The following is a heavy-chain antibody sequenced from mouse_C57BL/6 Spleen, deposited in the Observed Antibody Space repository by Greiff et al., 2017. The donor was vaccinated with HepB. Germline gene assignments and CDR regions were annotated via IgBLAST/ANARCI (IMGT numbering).Heavy chain of an antibody. D-gene: IGHD2-10*01. J-gene: IGHJ4*01. CDR3: TRSSLAYYGNYDYYAMDY. CDR1: GYTFTSYW. Sequence: QVQLQQPGAELVKPGASVKLSCKASGYTFTSYWMPWVKQRPGRGLEWIGRIDPNSGGTKYNEKFKSKTTRTLDKPSSTAYMQLISLTSEGSAVYYGTRSSLAYYGNYDYYAMDYWGQGTSVTVSS. V-gene: IGHV1-72*01. CDR2: IDPNSGGT.